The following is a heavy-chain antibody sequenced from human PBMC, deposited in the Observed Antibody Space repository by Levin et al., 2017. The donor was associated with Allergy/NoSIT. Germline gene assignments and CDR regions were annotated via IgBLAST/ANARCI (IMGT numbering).Heavy chain of an antibody. Sequence: PGGSLRLSCTGSGFSFLSYAMSWVRQAPGKGLEWVSAITGGGTGTYFSESVKGRFTISKDNPKNTVYLHMSSLRAADTAVYYCAKERVMGSFDSFDVWGRGTLVTVSS. CDR1: GFSFLSYA. D-gene: IGHD2-8*01. CDR2: ITGGGTGT. V-gene: IGHV3-23*01. CDR3: AKERVMGSFDSFDV. J-gene: IGHJ3*01.